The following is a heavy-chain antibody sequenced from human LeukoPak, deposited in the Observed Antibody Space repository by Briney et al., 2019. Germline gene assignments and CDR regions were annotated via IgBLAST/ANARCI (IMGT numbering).Heavy chain of an antibody. J-gene: IGHJ1*01. V-gene: IGHV3-23*01. CDR3: AHSRITMLRGPEYFNH. Sequence: GGSLRLSFTASGFTFNTSAMAWVRQVPGEGLEGISSIWRGDDKTYYADSVKGRFTISRDNSRNTLYLQMHGLRPEDTAAYYCAHSRITMLRGPEYFNHWGQGGLVIISS. CDR1: GFTFNTSA. CDR2: IWRGDDKT. D-gene: IGHD3-10*01.